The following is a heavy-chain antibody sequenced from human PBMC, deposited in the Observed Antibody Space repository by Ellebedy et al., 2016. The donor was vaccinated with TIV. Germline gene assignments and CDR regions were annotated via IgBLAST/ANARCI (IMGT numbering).Heavy chain of an antibody. V-gene: IGHV5-51*01. J-gene: IGHJ3*02. D-gene: IGHD2-15*01. CDR2: IYPGDSDT. Sequence: GGSLRLSCKGSGYSFTSYWIGWVRQMPGKGLEWMGIIYPGDSDTRYSPSFQGQVTISADKSISTAYLQWSSLKAADTAMYYCARRVVVEPAFDIWGQGTMVTVSS. CDR1: GYSFTSYW. CDR3: ARRVVVEPAFDI.